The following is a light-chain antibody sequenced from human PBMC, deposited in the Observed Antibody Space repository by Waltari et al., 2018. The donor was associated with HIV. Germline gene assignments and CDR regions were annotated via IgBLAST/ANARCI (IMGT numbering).Light chain of an antibody. J-gene: IGKJ2*01. CDR3: QQLTT. CDR1: QGLSSF. Sequence: LTQSPSFLSASVADRVTITCRASQGLSSFLAWYQQKPGKAPKLLIYSTSTLQSGVPSRFSGGGSGTEFSLTISSLQPEDLGTYFCQQLTTFGQGTQLEI. V-gene: IGKV1-9*01. CDR2: STS.